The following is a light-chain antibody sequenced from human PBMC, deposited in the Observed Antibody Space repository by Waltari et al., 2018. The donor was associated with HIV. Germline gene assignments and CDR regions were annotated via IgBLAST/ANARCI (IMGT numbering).Light chain of an antibody. J-gene: IGKJ2*01. CDR1: QNFGSS. V-gene: IGKV3-15*01. CDR2: AAS. Sequence: EIVMTQSPATLSVSPGERATLACRARQNFGSSLAWYQQKPGLAPRLLIYAASTRATGIPAKFSGSGSGTDFTLTISSLQSEDFAIYYCQQYNNWPYTFGQGTKLEFK. CDR3: QQYNNWPYT.